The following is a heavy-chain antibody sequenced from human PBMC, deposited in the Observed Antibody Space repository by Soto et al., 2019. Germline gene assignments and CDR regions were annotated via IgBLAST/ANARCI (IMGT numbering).Heavy chain of an antibody. V-gene: IGHV4-61*01. CDR2: VYYTGST. Sequence: SETLSLTCTVSGGSVSSGNYYWSWIRQPPGKGLEWIGYVYYTGSTKYNPSLKTRVTISVDTSKNQFSLKLSSVTAADTAVYYCARGAVVAATLIDYWGQGTLVTVSS. D-gene: IGHD2-15*01. CDR3: ARGAVVAATLIDY. CDR1: GGSVSSGNYY. J-gene: IGHJ4*02.